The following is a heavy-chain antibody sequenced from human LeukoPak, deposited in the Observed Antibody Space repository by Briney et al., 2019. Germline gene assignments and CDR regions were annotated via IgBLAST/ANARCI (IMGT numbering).Heavy chain of an antibody. CDR1: GFTFNIYA. CDR2: ISSRSDYT. Sequence: GGSLRLSCAASGFTFNIYAMSWVRQAPGKGLEWVSSISSRSDYTFYADSVKGRFTISRDNSRNTLYLQMNSLRAEDTAVYYCARDPGIWFGDYWGQGTLVTVSS. CDR3: ARDPGIWFGDY. J-gene: IGHJ4*02. D-gene: IGHD3-10*01. V-gene: IGHV3-23*01.